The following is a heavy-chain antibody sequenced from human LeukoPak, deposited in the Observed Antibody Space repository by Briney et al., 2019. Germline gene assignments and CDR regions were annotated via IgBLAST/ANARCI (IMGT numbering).Heavy chain of an antibody. CDR1: GYTFTGYY. Sequence: ASVKVSCKASGYTFTGYYMHWVRQAPGQGLEWMGWINPNSGGTNYARKFQGRVTMTRDTSISTAYMELSRLRSDDTAVYYCARLDRPIDYWGQGTLVTVSS. CDR3: ARLDRPIDY. D-gene: IGHD3-22*01. J-gene: IGHJ4*02. CDR2: INPNSGGT. V-gene: IGHV1-2*02.